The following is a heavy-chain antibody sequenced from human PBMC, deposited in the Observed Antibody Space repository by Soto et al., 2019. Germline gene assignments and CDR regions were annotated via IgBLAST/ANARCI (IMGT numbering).Heavy chain of an antibody. CDR2: IRPDGGEE. V-gene: IGHV3-7*03. J-gene: IGHJ6*02. D-gene: IGHD2-8*01. CDR1: GFTFSTFW. CDR3: ARDLSVHYYYYGMDV. Sequence: GGSLRLSCVASGFTFSTFWMTWVRQAPGKGLEWVANIRPDGGEESYGDSVRGRFTISRDNSKNSLFLQMHSLRSEDTAVYYCARDLSVHYYYYGMDVWGQGTTVTVSS.